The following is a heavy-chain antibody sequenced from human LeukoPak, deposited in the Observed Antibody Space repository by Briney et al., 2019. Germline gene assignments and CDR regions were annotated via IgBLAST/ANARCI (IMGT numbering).Heavy chain of an antibody. CDR2: ISGNGNAI. CDR1: GFTFSSYA. D-gene: IGHD1-14*01. CDR3: ARGVENHFDS. Sequence: GGSLRLSCAASGFTFSSYAMSWVRQAPGRGLEWVSYISGNGNAIYYTDSVKGRFTISRDNAKNSLYLQFHSLRAEDTAVYYCARGVENHFDSWGQGTLVTVSS. J-gene: IGHJ4*02. V-gene: IGHV3-48*04.